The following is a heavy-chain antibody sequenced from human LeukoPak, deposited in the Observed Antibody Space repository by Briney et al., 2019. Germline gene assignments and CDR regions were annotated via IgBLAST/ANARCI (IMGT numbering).Heavy chain of an antibody. V-gene: IGHV1-8*01. J-gene: IGHJ4*02. D-gene: IGHD1-26*01. CDR3: ARGHSGSYPSTFDY. Sequence: ASVKVSCKASGYTFTSYDINWVRQATGQGLEWMGWMNPNSGNTNYAQKLQGRVTMTTDTSTSTAHMELRSLRSDDTAVYYCARGHSGSYPSTFDYWGQGTLVTVSS. CDR1: GYTFTSYD. CDR2: MNPNSGNT.